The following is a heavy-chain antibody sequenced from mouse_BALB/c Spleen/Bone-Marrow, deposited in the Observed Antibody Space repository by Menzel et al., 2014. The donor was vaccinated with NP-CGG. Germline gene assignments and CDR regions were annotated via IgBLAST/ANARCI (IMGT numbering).Heavy chain of an antibody. CDR3: ARALGDGYYYAMDY. V-gene: IGHV1-69*02. J-gene: IGHJ4*01. CDR1: GYTFISYW. CDR2: IDPSDSET. D-gene: IGHD2-3*01. Sequence: QAQLQQSGAELVKPGAPVKLSCKASGYTFISYWMNWVKQRPGRGLEWIGRIDPSDSETHYNQKFKDKATLTVDKSSSTAYIQLSSLTSEDSAVYYCARALGDGYYYAMDYWGQGTSVTVSS.